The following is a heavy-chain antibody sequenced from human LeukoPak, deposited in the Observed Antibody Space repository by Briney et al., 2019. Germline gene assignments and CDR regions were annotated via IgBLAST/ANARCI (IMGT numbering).Heavy chain of an antibody. V-gene: IGHV3-66*01. D-gene: IGHD5-12*01. CDR1: GFTVSSNY. CDR3: ARAVDIVATTPFDL. J-gene: IGHJ3*01. Sequence: PGGSLRLSCAASGFTVSSNYMSWVRQAPGKGLEWVSVLYTGGTTYYADSVKGRFTISRDNSKNTVSLDMNSLRAEDTAVYYCARAVDIVATTPFDLWGQGTMVTVSS. CDR2: LYTGGTT.